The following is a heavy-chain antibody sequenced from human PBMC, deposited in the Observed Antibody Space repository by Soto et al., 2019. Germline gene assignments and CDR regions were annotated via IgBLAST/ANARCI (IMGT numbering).Heavy chain of an antibody. Sequence: QVQLVESGGGLVRPGGSVRLSCAASGFTFRDYDKSWIRQAPGKGLEWVSCISSSGTVTNYADSVKGRFTISRDNAQNSLYGEMNSLRVEDTAVYYCARKGPRAARPNHWGQGTLVTVSS. D-gene: IGHD6-6*01. CDR3: ARKGPRAARPNH. CDR2: ISSSGTVT. J-gene: IGHJ5*02. CDR1: GFTFRDYD. V-gene: IGHV3-11*01.